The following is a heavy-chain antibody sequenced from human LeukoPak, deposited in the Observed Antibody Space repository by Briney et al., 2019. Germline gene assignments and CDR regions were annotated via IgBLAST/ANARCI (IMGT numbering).Heavy chain of an antibody. V-gene: IGHV4-59*12. CDR3: ARSAAARPHFQH. J-gene: IGHJ1*01. CDR2: IYYSGST. Sequence: PSETLSLTCTVSGGSISSYYWSWIRQPPGKGLEWIGYIYYSGSTNYNPSLKSRVTISVDTSKNQFSLKLSSVTAADTAVYYCARSAAARPHFQHWGQGTLVTVSS. CDR1: GGSISSYY. D-gene: IGHD6-13*01.